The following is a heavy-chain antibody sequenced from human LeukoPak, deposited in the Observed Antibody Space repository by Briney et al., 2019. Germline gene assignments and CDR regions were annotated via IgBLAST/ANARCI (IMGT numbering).Heavy chain of an antibody. D-gene: IGHD3-22*01. CDR1: GYTFTSYG. CDR3: ASLFSSGPLGGP. CDR2: INTYNGNT. J-gene: IGHJ5*02. Sequence: ASVKVSCKASGYTFTSYGISWVRQAPGQGLEWMGWINTYNGNTNYAQKIQGRVTMTTDTSTSTAYMELRSLRSDDTAVYFCASLFSSGPLGGPWGQGTLVTVSS. V-gene: IGHV1-18*01.